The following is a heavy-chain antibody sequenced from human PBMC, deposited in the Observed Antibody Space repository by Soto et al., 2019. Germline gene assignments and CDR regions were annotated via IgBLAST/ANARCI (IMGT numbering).Heavy chain of an antibody. CDR1: GDSVSSNSAA. D-gene: IGHD1-26*01. CDR3: ATTSGGSYFNWFDP. Sequence: PSQTLSLTCAISGDSVSSNSAALNWSIQSPSICVGVLVRTYYRSKWYNDYAVSVKSPITLNPDTSQNQFSPQLNSVTPEDTAVYYCATTSGGSYFNWFDPWGQGTLVTVSS. J-gene: IGHJ5*02. CDR2: TYYRSKWYN. V-gene: IGHV6-1*01.